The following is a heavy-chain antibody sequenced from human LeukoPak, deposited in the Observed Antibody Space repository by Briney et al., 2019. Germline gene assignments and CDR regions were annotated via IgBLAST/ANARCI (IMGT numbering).Heavy chain of an antibody. Sequence: GASVNVSCTASGYTFTSYGISWVRQAPGQGLEWMGWISAYNGNTNYAQKLQGRVTMTTDTSTSTAYMELRSLRSDDTAVYYCARDLDVDTAMALGTPTNWFDPWGQGTLVTVSS. CDR3: ARDLDVDTAMALGTPTNWFDP. CDR2: ISAYNGNT. J-gene: IGHJ5*02. D-gene: IGHD5-18*01. V-gene: IGHV1-18*01. CDR1: GYTFTSYG.